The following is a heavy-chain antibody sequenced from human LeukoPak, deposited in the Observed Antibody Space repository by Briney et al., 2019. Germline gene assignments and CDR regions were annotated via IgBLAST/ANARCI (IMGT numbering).Heavy chain of an antibody. CDR3: ARASMAYYFDY. Sequence: GGSLRLSCAASGFTFSSYEMNWVRQAPGKGLEWVSYISSSGSTIYYADSVKGRFTISRDNAKNSLYLQMNSLRAEDTAVYYCARASMAYYFDYWGQGTLVTVSS. CDR1: GFTFSSYE. J-gene: IGHJ4*02. D-gene: IGHD2/OR15-2a*01. CDR2: ISSSGSTI. V-gene: IGHV3-48*03.